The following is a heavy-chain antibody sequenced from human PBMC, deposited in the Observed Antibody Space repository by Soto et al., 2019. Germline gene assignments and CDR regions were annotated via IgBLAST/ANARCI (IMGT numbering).Heavy chain of an antibody. CDR1: GFTFSSYA. Sequence: SLRLSCAASGFTFSSYAMHWVRQAPGKGLEWVAVISYDGSNKYYADSVKGRFTISRDNSKNTLYLQMNSLRAEDTAVYYCASVIVATIIDYWGQGTLVTVSS. V-gene: IGHV3-30-3*01. CDR3: ASVIVATIIDY. CDR2: ISYDGSNK. J-gene: IGHJ4*02. D-gene: IGHD5-12*01.